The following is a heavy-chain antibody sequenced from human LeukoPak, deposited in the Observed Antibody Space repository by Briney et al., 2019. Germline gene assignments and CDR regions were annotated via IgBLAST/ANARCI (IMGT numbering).Heavy chain of an antibody. CDR3: ARDPHMVRGVIITFGAGSGFDY. CDR1: GYTFTGYY. Sequence: WASVKVSCKASGYTFTGYYMHWVRQAPGQGLEWMGWINPNSGGTNYAQKFQGRVTMTRDTSISTAYMELSRLRSDDTAVYYCARDPHMVRGVIITFGAGSGFDYWGQGTLVTVSS. D-gene: IGHD3-10*01. J-gene: IGHJ4*02. V-gene: IGHV1-2*02. CDR2: INPNSGGT.